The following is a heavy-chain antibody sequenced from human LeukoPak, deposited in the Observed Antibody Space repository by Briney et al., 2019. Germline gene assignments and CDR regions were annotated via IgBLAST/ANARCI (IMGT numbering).Heavy chain of an antibody. CDR2: IYYSGST. J-gene: IGHJ4*02. Sequence: SETRSLTCTVSGGSISSYYWSWIRQPPGKGLEWIGSIYYSGSTNYNPSLKSRVTISVDTSKNQFSLKLSSVTAADTAVYYCARCPYDSSGYYRNYYFDYWGQGTLVTVSS. CDR1: GGSISSYY. V-gene: IGHV4-59*01. D-gene: IGHD3-22*01. CDR3: ARCPYDSSGYYRNYYFDY.